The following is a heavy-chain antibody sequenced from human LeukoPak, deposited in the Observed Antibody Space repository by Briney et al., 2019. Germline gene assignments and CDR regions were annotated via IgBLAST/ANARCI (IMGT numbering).Heavy chain of an antibody. V-gene: IGHV1-69*05. D-gene: IGHD6-19*01. CDR2: IIPIFGTA. Sequence: ASVKVSCKASGGTFSSYAISWVRQAPGQGLEWMGRIIPIFGTANYAQKFQGRVTITTDESTSTAYTELSSLRSEDTAVYYCARDRSSGWTHNWFDPWGQGTLVTVSS. CDR3: ARDRSSGWTHNWFDP. J-gene: IGHJ5*02. CDR1: GGTFSSYA.